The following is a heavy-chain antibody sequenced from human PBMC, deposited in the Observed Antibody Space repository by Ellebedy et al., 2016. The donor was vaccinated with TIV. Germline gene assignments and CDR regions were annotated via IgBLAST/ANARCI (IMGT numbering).Heavy chain of an antibody. J-gene: IGHJ3*02. D-gene: IGHD3-22*01. V-gene: IGHV3-23*01. CDR3: AKVSYYDDLIGAFDI. Sequence: GGSLRLSXAASGFTFSRYAMTWVRQAPGKGLEWASAISSNGNSTFYADSVKGRFTISRDNSKNTLFLQMNSLRADDTAVYYCAKVSYYDDLIGAFDIWGQGTMVTVSS. CDR2: ISSNGNST. CDR1: GFTFSRYA.